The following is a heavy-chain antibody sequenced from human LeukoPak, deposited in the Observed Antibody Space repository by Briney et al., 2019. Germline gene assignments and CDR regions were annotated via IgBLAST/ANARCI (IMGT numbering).Heavy chain of an antibody. CDR3: ASTPDYYDSSGYYDY. D-gene: IGHD3-22*01. Sequence: PSEPLSLTCTVSGGSISSYYWSWIRQPPGKGLEWIGYIYYSGSTNYNPSLKSRVTISVDTSKNQFSLKLSSVTAADTAVYYCASTPDYYDSSGYYDYWGQGTLVTVSS. CDR1: GGSISSYY. CDR2: IYYSGST. J-gene: IGHJ4*02. V-gene: IGHV4-59*08.